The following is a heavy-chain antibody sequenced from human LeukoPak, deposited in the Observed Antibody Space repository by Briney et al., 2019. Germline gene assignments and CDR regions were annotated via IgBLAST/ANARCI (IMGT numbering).Heavy chain of an antibody. CDR3: ARVQLERAGDWFDP. CDR2: IYTSGST. Sequence: SETLSHTCTVSGGSISSYYWSWIRQPAGKGLEWIGRIYTSGSTNYNPSLKSRVTMSVDTSKNQFSLKLSSVTAADTAVYYCARVQLERAGDWFDPWGQGTLVTVSS. J-gene: IGHJ5*02. CDR1: GGSISSYY. D-gene: IGHD1-1*01. V-gene: IGHV4-4*07.